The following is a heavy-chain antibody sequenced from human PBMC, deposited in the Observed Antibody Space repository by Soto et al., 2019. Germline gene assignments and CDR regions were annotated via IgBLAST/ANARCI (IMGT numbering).Heavy chain of an antibody. Sequence: LRLSFAASGFTFSSSGMHWVRQAPCKVLEWVAVISYDGSNKYYADSVKGRFTISRGNSKNTLYLQMNSLRAEDTAVYYCAKDTSSLDWNYNDAFEIWGQGTMVTL. CDR2: ISYDGSNK. V-gene: IGHV3-30*18. CDR3: AKDTSSLDWNYNDAFEI. J-gene: IGHJ3*02. CDR1: GFTFSSSG. D-gene: IGHD1-7*01.